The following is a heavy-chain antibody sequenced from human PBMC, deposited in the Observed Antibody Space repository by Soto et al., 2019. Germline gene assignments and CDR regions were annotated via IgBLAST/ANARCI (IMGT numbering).Heavy chain of an antibody. CDR1: GVSISSGGYS. CDR2: IYHSGST. V-gene: IGHV4-30-2*06. D-gene: IGHD3-3*01. CDR3: ARGSGYYVY. Sequence: SETLSLTCAVSGVSISSGGYSWSWIRRSPGKGLEWIGYIYHSGSTYYNPSLKSRVTISVDRSKNQFSLKLSSVTAADTAVYYCARGSGYYVYWGQGTLVTVSS. J-gene: IGHJ4*02.